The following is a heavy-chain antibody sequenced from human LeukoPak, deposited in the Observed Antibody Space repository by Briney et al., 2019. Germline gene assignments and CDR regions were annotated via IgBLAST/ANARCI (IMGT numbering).Heavy chain of an antibody. CDR1: GGSISSSNW. D-gene: IGHD3-22*01. CDR3: ARDRHYYDSSGYFPYYYGMDV. J-gene: IGHJ6*02. V-gene: IGHV4-4*02. Sequence: PSGTLSLTCAVSGGSISSSNWWSWVRQPPGKGLEWIGEIYHSGSTNYNPSLKSRVTISVDKSKNQFSLKLSSVTAADTAVYYCARDRHYYDSSGYFPYYYGMDVRGQGTTVTVSS. CDR2: IYHSGST.